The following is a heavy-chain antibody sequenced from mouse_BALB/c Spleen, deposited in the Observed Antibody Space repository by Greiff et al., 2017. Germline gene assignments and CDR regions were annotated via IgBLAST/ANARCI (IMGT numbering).Heavy chain of an antibody. D-gene: IGHD3-3*01. V-gene: IGHV14-4*02. CDR3: KRGDGDFDY. CDR2: IDPENGDT. CDR1: GFNIKDYY. J-gene: IGHJ2*01. Sequence: VQLQQSGAELVRSGASVKLSCTASGFNIKDYYMHWVKQRPEQGLEWIGWIDPENGDTEYAPKFQGKATMTADTSSNTAYLQLSSLTSEDTAVYYCKRGDGDFDYWGQGTTLTVSS.